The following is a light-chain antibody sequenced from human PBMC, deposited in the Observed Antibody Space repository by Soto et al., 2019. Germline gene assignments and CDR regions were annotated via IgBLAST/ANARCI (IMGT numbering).Light chain of an antibody. Sequence: QSALTQPPSASGSPGQSVTISCTGTSRDVGSFNSVSWYQQHPGKAPQLIIYDVTKRPSGVPDRFSGSKSGNTASLNISGLQADDESDYYCCSYAGSSTWVFGGGTKLTVL. CDR1: SRDVGSFNS. J-gene: IGLJ3*02. V-gene: IGLV2-11*01. CDR3: CSYAGSSTWV. CDR2: DVT.